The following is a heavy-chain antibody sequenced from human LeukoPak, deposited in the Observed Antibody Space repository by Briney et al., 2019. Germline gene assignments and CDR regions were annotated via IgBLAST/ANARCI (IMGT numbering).Heavy chain of an antibody. Sequence: SETLSLTCTVSGGSISSYYWSWIRQPPGKGLEWIGYIYYSGSTNYNPSLRSRVTISRDTSKNQVSLKLTSVTTADTAVYARDRYVHDSSGYYEFWGQGTLVTVSS. CDR3: DRYVHDSSGYYEF. CDR1: GGSISSYY. V-gene: IGHV4-59*01. CDR2: IYYSGST. J-gene: IGHJ4*02. D-gene: IGHD3-22*01.